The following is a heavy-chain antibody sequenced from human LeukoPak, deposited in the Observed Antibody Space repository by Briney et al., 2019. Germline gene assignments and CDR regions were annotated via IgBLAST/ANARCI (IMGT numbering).Heavy chain of an antibody. CDR1: GFTVSSNE. V-gene: IGHV3-23*01. D-gene: IGHD2-15*01. CDR2: IAVTGGT. CDR3: AKAPVTTCSGTFFYPFDY. J-gene: IGHJ4*02. Sequence: AGGSLRLSCAASGFTVSSNEMSWVRQGPGKGLEWVSAIAVTGGTYHADSVRGRLTISRDSSKNTLYLQRSSLRAEDAGLYYCAKAPVTTCSGTFFYPFDYWGQGTLVTVSS.